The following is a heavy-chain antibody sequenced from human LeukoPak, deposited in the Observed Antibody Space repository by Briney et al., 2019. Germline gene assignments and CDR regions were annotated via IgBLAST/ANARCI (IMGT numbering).Heavy chain of an antibody. V-gene: IGHV3-30*02. CDR2: IRYDGSNK. Sequence: GCSLPLSCLACGFSFRRYGIHWLRQAPGKGLEGVAFIRYDGSNKYYADSAQGRFTISRDNSKNTQYLQMNSLRRDDTAVYYCAKEGIRDGGPSDYWGQGTLVTVSS. D-gene: IGHD2-21*01. CDR3: AKEGIRDGGPSDY. J-gene: IGHJ4*02. CDR1: GFSFRRYG.